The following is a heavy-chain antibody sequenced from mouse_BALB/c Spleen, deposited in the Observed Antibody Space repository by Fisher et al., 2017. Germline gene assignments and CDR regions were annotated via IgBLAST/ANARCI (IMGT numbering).Heavy chain of an antibody. J-gene: IGHJ4*01. D-gene: IGHD2-1*01. V-gene: IGHV1-18*01. Sequence: KFKGKATLTVDKSSSTAYMELRSLTSEDTAVYYCARYYGNYYYAMDYWGQGTSVTVSS. CDR3: ARYYGNYYYAMDY.